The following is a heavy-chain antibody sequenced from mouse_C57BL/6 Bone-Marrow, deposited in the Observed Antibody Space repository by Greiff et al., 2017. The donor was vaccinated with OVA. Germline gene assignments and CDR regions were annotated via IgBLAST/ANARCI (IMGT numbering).Heavy chain of an antibody. V-gene: IGHV1-74*01. CDR3: ATPSTGTYAMDY. D-gene: IGHD4-1*02. J-gene: IGHJ4*01. CDR2: IHPSDSAP. Sequence: VQLQQSGAELVKPGASVKVSCKASGYTFTSYWMHWVKQRPGQGLEWIGRIHPSDSAPKYNQKFKGKATLTVDKSSSTAYMQLSSLTSEDSAVYCCATPSTGTYAMDYWGQGTSVTVSS. CDR1: GYTFTSYW.